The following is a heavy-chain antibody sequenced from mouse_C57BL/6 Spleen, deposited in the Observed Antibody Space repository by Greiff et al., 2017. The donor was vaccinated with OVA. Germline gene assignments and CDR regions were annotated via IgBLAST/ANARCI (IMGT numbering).Heavy chain of an antibody. CDR3: ARRLTGYFDY. V-gene: IGHV1-80*01. CDR1: GYAFSSYW. Sequence: QVHVKQSGAELVKPGASVKISCKASGYAFSSYWMNWVKQRPGKGLEWIGQIYPGDGDTNYNGKFKGKATLTADKSSSTAYMQLSSLTSEDSAVYFCARRLTGYFDYWGQGTTLTVSS. D-gene: IGHD4-1*01. CDR2: IYPGDGDT. J-gene: IGHJ2*01.